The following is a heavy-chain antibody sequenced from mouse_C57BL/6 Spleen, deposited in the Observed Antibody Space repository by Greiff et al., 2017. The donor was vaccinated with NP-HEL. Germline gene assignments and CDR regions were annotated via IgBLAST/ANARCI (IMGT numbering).Heavy chain of an antibody. CDR3: ARGAGDY. J-gene: IGHJ2*01. CDR2: IYPSDSET. CDR1: GYTFTSYW. Sequence: QVQLQQPGAELVKPGASVKLSCKASGYTFTSYWMDWVKQRPGQGLEWIGNIYPSDSETHYNQKFKDKATLTVDKSSSTAYMQLSSLTSEDSAVYYCARGAGDYWGQGTTLTVSS. D-gene: IGHD6-1*01. V-gene: IGHV1-61*01.